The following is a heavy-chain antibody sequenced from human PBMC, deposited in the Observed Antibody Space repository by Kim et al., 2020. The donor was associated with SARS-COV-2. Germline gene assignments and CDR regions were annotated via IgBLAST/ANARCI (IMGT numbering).Heavy chain of an antibody. J-gene: IGHJ6*02. D-gene: IGHD1-26*01. CDR2: IYYSGST. Sequence: SETLSLTCTVSGGSISSYYWSWIRQPPGKGLEWIGYIYYSGSTNYNPSLKSRVTISVDTSKNQFSLKLSSVTAADTAVYYCAIPSRSGYGMDVWGQGTT. CDR1: GGSISSYY. V-gene: IGHV4-59*13. CDR3: AIPSRSGYGMDV.